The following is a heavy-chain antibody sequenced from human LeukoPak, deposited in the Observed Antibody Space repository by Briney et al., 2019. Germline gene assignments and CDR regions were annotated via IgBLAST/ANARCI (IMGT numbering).Heavy chain of an antibody. CDR2: IYYSGST. CDR3: ARSLPGYYDSSGYHDY. J-gene: IGHJ4*02. Sequence: PSETLSLTCTVSGGSISSGGYYWSWIRQHPGKGLEWIGYIYYSGSTYYNPSLKSRVTISVDTSKNQFSLKLSSVTAADTAVYYCARSLPGYYDSSGYHDYWGQGTLVTVSS. D-gene: IGHD3-22*01. V-gene: IGHV4-31*03. CDR1: GGSISSGGYY.